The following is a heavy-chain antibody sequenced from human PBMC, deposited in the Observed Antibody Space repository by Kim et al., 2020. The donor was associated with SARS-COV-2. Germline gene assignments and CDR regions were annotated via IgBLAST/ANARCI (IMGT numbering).Heavy chain of an antibody. D-gene: IGHD1-1*01. Sequence: KSRVIISVDTSKNQFSLKLSSVTAADTAVYYCARDSVSTTGTLIAWYFDFWGRGTLVTVSS. CDR3: ARDSVSTTGTLIAWYFDF. J-gene: IGHJ2*01. V-gene: IGHV4-34*01.